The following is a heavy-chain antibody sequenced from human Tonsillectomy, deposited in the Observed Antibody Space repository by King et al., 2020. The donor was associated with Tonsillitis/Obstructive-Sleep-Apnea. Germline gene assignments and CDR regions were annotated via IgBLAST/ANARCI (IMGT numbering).Heavy chain of an antibody. CDR1: GYTFTSYD. V-gene: IGHV1-8*01. D-gene: IGHD2-2*01. CDR3: VRGSCGFXTSTSCYPDY. CDR2: MXPNSGNT. J-gene: IGHJ4*02. Sequence: QLVQSGAEVKKPGASVKVSCTASGYTFTSYDINWVRQATGQGLEWMGWMXPNSGNTGYAQKFQGRVTMTRHTSISTAYMELSSLRSDDTAVYYCVRGSCGFXTSTSCYPDYXGQGXLXTVSS.